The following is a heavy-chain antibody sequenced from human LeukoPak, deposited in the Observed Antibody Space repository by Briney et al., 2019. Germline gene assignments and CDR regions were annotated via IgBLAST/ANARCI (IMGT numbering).Heavy chain of an antibody. J-gene: IGHJ3*02. CDR1: GGSVSSGSYY. CDR3: VKAAPGPHDAFDI. CDR2: IHYSGTT. Sequence: SETLSLTCTVSGGSVSSGSYYWSWIRQPPGKGLEWIANIHYSGTTNYNPSLKSRVTISIDTSKNQFSLRLSSVTATDTAVYYCVKAAPGPHDAFDIWGQGTMVTVSS. V-gene: IGHV4-61*01. D-gene: IGHD6-13*01.